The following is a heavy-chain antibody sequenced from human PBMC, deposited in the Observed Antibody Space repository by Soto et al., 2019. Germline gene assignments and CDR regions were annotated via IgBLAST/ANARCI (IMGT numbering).Heavy chain of an antibody. CDR3: AREEVYDDELQQLVPTNYFDY. V-gene: IGHV4-30-4*01. D-gene: IGHD6-13*01. Sequence: TLSLTCTFSVGSISSGDYYWSWIRQPPGRGLEWIGYIYYSGSTYYNPSLKSRVTISVDTSKNQFSLKLSSVTVADTAVYYCAREEVYDDELQQLVPTNYFDYWGQGTLVTVSS. J-gene: IGHJ4*02. CDR1: VGSISSGDYY. CDR2: IYYSGST.